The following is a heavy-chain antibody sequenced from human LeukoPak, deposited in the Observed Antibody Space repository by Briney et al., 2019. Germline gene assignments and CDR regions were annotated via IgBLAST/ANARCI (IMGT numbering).Heavy chain of an antibody. Sequence: SVKVSCKASGGTFSSYAISWVRQAPGQGLEWMGGIIPIFGTANYAQKFQGRVTITADKSTSTAYMELSSLRSEDTAVYYCAPTYYYDSSGYKGWFDPWGQGTLVTVSS. J-gene: IGHJ5*02. D-gene: IGHD3-22*01. CDR2: IIPIFGTA. CDR1: GGTFSSYA. V-gene: IGHV1-69*06. CDR3: APTYYYDSSGYKGWFDP.